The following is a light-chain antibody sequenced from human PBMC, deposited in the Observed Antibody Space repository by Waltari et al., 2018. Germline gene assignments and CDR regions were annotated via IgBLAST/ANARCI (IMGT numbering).Light chain of an antibody. CDR1: SSDVGGYNF. J-gene: IGLJ1*01. Sequence: QSALTQPASVSGSPGPSISIPCTGTSSDVGGYNFVSWYQQHPGKAPQLMIYDVANRPSGVSNRFSGSKSGNTASLTISGLQAEDEADYYCSSYTSSSTRVFGTGTKVTVL. CDR3: SSYTSSSTRV. CDR2: DVA. V-gene: IGLV2-14*03.